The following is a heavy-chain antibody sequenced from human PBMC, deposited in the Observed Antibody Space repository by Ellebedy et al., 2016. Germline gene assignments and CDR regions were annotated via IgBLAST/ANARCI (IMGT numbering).Heavy chain of an antibody. CDR1: GFTFSNYG. CDR2: MWYDGRSE. V-gene: IGHV3-33*08. J-gene: IGHJ6*03. CDR3: ARALGRAPHYYMDV. Sequence: GESLKISXVASGFTFSNYGMHWVRQAPGKGLEWVAIMWYDGRSEYYPDSVKGRFTISRDNSKNTLYLQMNSLRAEDTAVYYCARALGRAPHYYMDVWGKGTTVTVSS.